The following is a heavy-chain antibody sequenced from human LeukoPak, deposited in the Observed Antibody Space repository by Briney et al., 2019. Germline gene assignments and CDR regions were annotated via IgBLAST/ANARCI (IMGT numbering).Heavy chain of an antibody. CDR3: ARDSGVVPAAPFDY. J-gene: IGHJ4*02. CDR1: GFTVSSNY. D-gene: IGHD2-2*01. V-gene: IGHV3-53*01. CDR2: IYSGGST. Sequence: GGSLRLSCAASGFTVSSNYMSWVRQAPGKGLEWVSVIYSGGSTYYADSVKGRFTISRDNSKNTLYLQMNSLRAEDTAVYYCARDSGVVPAAPFDYWGQGTLVTVSS.